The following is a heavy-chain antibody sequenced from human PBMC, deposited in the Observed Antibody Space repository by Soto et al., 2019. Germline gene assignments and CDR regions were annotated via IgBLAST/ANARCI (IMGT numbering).Heavy chain of an antibody. CDR3: ARDGLPFALDI. J-gene: IGHJ3*02. D-gene: IGHD3-16*01. CDR2: IKEDGSEK. CDR1: AFTPNRHW. V-gene: IGHV3-7*03. Sequence: PGGTRRLSCAAAAFTPNRHWMSWVRQGPGKGLEWLAKIKEDGSEKNYVDSVKGRFTISRDNAKTSLYLQMNSLRAEDTAVYFCARDGLPFALDIWGQGTMIAVSS.